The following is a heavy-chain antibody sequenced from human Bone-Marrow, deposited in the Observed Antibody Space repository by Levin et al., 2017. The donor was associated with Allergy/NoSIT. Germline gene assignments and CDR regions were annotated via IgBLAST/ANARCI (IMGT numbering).Heavy chain of an antibody. V-gene: IGHV4-39*01. J-gene: IGHJ5*02. Sequence: SETLSLTCTVSGGSISSSSYYWGWIRQPPGKGLEWIGSIYYSGSTYYNPSLKSRVTISVDTSKNQFSLKLSSVTAADTAVYYCARHIIAAAGKGRDWFDPWGQGTLVTVSS. CDR1: GGSISSSSYY. CDR2: IYYSGST. CDR3: ARHIIAAAGKGRDWFDP. D-gene: IGHD6-13*01.